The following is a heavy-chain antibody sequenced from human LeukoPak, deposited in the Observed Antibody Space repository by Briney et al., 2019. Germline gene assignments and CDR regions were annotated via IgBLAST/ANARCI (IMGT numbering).Heavy chain of an antibody. Sequence: PGGSLRLSCAAPGFTFSSYGMHWVRQAPGKGLEWVAVISYDGSNKYYADSVKGRFTISRDNSKNTLYLQMNSLRAEDTAVYYCAKDSYYYDSSGVDYWGQGTLVTVSS. CDR2: ISYDGSNK. V-gene: IGHV3-30*18. J-gene: IGHJ4*02. D-gene: IGHD3-22*01. CDR3: AKDSYYYDSSGVDY. CDR1: GFTFSSYG.